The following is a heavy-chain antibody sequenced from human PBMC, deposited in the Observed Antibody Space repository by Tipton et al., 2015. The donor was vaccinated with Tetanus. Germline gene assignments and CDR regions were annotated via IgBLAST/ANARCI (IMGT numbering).Heavy chain of an antibody. Sequence: LRLSCTVFGGSVSSGSYYWAWIRQPPGKGLEYIGYILYGASTHYNPSLKSRVTVSADPSQNQFSLNLNSVTAADTAVYYCAGVTAQRTELYFEHWGQGTQVTVSS. CDR2: ILYGAST. J-gene: IGHJ1*01. CDR1: GGSVSSGSYY. CDR3: AGVTAQRTELYFEH. V-gene: IGHV4-61*01. D-gene: IGHD2-8*02.